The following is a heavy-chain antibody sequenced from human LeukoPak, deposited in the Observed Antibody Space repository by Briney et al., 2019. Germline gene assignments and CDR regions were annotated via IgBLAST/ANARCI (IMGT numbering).Heavy chain of an antibody. D-gene: IGHD3-10*01. J-gene: IGHJ4*02. CDR3: ARALYVVRGVIITGLGY. CDR2: INPNSGGT. Sequence: GASVKVSCKASGYTFTGYYMHWVRQAPGQGLEWMGWINPNSGGTNYAQKFQGRVTMTRGTSISTAYMELSRLRSDDTAVYYCARALYVVRGVIITGLGYWGQGTLVTVSS. CDR1: GYTFTGYY. V-gene: IGHV1-2*02.